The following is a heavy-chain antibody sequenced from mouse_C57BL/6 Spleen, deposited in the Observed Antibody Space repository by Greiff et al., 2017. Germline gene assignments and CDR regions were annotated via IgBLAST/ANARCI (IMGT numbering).Heavy chain of an antibody. CDR3: ARRGVYLDY. V-gene: IGHV1-69*01. CDR2: IDPSDSYT. CDR1: GYTFTSYW. Sequence: QVHVKQPGAELVMPGASVKLSCKASGYTFTSYWMHWVKQRPGQGLEWIGEIDPSDSYTNYNQKFKGKSTLTVDKSSSTAYMQLSSLTSEDSAVYYCARRGVYLDYWGQGTTLTVSS. J-gene: IGHJ2*01.